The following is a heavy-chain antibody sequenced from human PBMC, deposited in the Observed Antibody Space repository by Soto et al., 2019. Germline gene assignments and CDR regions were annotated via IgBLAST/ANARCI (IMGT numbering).Heavy chain of an antibody. CDR1: GGTFSSYT. CDR3: ARGINLGELFPSSGDAFDI. D-gene: IGHD3-16*01. Sequence: GASVKVSCKASGGTFSSYTISWVRQAPGQRLEWMGRIIPILGIANYAQKFQGRVTITADKSTSTAYMELSSLRSEDTAVYNCARGINLGELFPSSGDAFDIWGQGTMVTVSS. J-gene: IGHJ3*02. V-gene: IGHV1-69*02. CDR2: IIPILGIA.